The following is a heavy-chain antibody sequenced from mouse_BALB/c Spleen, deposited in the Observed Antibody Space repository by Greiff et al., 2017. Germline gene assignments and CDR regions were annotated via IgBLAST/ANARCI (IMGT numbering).Heavy chain of an antibody. CDR2: IYYSGTI. Sequence: EVQLQQSGPGLVKPSQTVSLTCTVTGISITTGNYRWSWIRQFPGTKLEWIGYIYYSGTITYNPSLTSRTTITRDTSKNQFFLEMNSLTAEDTATYYCARDGYGYDFDVWGAGTTVTVSS. V-gene: IGHV3-5*02. J-gene: IGHJ1*01. CDR1: GISITTGNYR. CDR3: ARDGYGYDFDV. D-gene: IGHD2-2*01.